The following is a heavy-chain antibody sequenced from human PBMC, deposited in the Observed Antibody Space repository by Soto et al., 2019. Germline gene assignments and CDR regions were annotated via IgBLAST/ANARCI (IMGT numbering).Heavy chain of an antibody. Sequence: GGSLRLSCAASGFTFSSYAMHWVRQAPGKGLEWVAVISYDGSNKYYADSVKGRFTISRDNSKNTLYLQMNSLRAEDTAVYYCAGVHYGDFDPWGQGTLVTVSS. CDR1: GFTFSSYA. CDR2: ISYDGSNK. J-gene: IGHJ5*02. D-gene: IGHD4-17*01. V-gene: IGHV3-30-3*01. CDR3: AGVHYGDFDP.